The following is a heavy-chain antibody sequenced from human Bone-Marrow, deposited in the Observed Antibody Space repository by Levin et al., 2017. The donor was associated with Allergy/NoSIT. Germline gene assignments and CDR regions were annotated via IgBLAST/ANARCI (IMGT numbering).Heavy chain of an antibody. CDR2: ISEDGGTI. CDR3: ARVVASKAFAFDS. Sequence: GGSLRLSCTASGFTLRNDWMHWVRQVPGKGLVWVSRISEDGGTINYADSVRGRFTISRDDAKNTLFLQMNSLTDGDTAIYYCARVVASKAFAFDSWGQGTMVTV. D-gene: IGHD5-12*01. V-gene: IGHV3-74*01. J-gene: IGHJ3*02. CDR1: GFTLRNDW.